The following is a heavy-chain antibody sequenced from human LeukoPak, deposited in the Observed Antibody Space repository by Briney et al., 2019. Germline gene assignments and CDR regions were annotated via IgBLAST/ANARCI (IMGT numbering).Heavy chain of an antibody. CDR1: GFTFSSYA. D-gene: IGHD6-13*01. V-gene: IGHV3-30-3*01. J-gene: IGHJ4*02. CDR3: ANGYSSTWYNY. CDR2: ISYDGSNK. Sequence: GRSLRLSCAASGFTFSSYAMHWVRQAPGKGLEWVAVISYDGSNKYYADSVKGRFTISRDNSKNTLYLQMNSLRAEDTAVYYCANGYSSTWYNYWGQGTLVTVSS.